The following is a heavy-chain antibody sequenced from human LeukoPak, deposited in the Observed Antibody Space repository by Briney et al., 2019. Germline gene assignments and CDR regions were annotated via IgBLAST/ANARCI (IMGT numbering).Heavy chain of an antibody. V-gene: IGHV3-9*03. CDR2: ISWNSGRI. J-gene: IGHJ4*02. CDR1: GFTFEDYA. CDR3: AKRVYYDFWTGRFDS. D-gene: IGHD3/OR15-3a*01. Sequence: PGGSLRLSCAASGFTFEDYAMHWVRQAPGKGLEWVSGISWNSGRIGYADSVKGRFTISRDNAKNSLYLQMNSLRVEDMALYYCAKRVYYDFWTGRFDSWGPGTLVTVSS.